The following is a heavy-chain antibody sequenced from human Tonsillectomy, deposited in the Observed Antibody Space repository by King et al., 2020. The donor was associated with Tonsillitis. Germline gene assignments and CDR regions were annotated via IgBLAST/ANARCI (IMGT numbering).Heavy chain of an antibody. V-gene: IGHV3-21*01. D-gene: IGHD3-22*01. J-gene: IGHJ4*02. CDR3: ARDGSGYDISVYYYVFDY. Sequence: VQLVESGGGLVKPGGSLRLSCAGSGFTFSSYSMNWVRQAPGKGLEWVSSISSSSSYIYYADSGKGRFTISRDNAKNSMYLQMNSLRAEDTAVYYCARDGSGYDISVYYYVFDYWGQGTLVTVSS. CDR2: ISSSSSYI. CDR1: GFTFSSYS.